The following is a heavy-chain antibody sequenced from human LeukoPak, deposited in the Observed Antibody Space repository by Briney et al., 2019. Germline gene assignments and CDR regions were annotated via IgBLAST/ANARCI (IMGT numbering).Heavy chain of an antibody. V-gene: IGHV3-15*07. CDR3: TTRSPARYCSDGACYSSADY. CDR1: GFTFSNYA. Sequence: PGGSLRLSSAASGFTFSNYAMNWGRQAPGKGLEWVGDIRSKADGGTPDYIAPVKGRFTISRDDSKDTLYLQMNSLNTEDTAMYYCTTRSPARYCSDGACYSSADYWGQGTLVTVSS. D-gene: IGHD2-15*01. J-gene: IGHJ4*02. CDR2: IRSKADGGTP.